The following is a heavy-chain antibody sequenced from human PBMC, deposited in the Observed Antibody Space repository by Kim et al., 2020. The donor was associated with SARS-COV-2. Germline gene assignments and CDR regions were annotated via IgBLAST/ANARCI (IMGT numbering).Heavy chain of an antibody. Sequence: GGSLRLSCAASGFTFSSYGMHWVRQAPGKGLEWVAVIWYDGSNKYYADSVKGRFTISRDNSKNTLYLQMNSLRAEDTAVYYCARGARYCSGGRCSFYYYYSTDVWGHGATVTVSS. D-gene: IGHD2-15*01. CDR2: IWYDGSNK. CDR3: ARGARYCSGGRCSFYYYYSTDV. J-gene: IGHJ6*02. CDR1: GFTFSSYG. V-gene: IGHV3-33*01.